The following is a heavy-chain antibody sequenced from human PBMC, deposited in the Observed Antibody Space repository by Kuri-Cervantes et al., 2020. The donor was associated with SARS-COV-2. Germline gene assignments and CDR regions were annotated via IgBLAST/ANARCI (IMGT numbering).Heavy chain of an antibody. D-gene: IGHD6-19*01. J-gene: IGHJ6*02. CDR1: GGSISSYY. CDR3: AGSSGWYTYYYYGMDV. V-gene: IGHV4-59*01. Sequence: GSLRLSCTVSGGSISSYYWSWIRQPPGKGLEWIGYIYYSGSTNYNPSLKGRVTTSVDTSKIQFSLKLSSVTAADTAVYYCAGSSGWYTYYYYGMDVWGQGTTVTVSS. CDR2: IYYSGST.